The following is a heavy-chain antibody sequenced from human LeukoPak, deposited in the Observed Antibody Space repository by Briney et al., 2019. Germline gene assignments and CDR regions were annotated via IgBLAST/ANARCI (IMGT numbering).Heavy chain of an antibody. CDR3: ARDRTGDDAFDI. D-gene: IGHD7-27*01. V-gene: IGHV4-30-2*01. CDR2: IYHSGST. CDR1: GGSISSGGYY. Sequence: PSQTLSLTCTVSGGSISSGGYYWSWIRQPPGKGLEWIGYIYHSGSTYYNPFLKSRVTISVDRSKNQFSLKLSSVTAADTAVYYCARDRTGDDAFDIWGQGTMVTVSS. J-gene: IGHJ3*02.